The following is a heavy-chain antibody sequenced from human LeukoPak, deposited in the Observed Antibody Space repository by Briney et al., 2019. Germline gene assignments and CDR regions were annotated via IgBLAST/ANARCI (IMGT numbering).Heavy chain of an antibody. V-gene: IGHV5-51*01. CDR1: GYSFINYG. CDR2: IYPDDSNT. J-gene: IGHJ6*02. CDR3: ARQGKWRDIVSNNYYYGMDV. D-gene: IGHD2-15*01. Sequence: GESLQISCNGSGYSFINYGIAWVRQMPGKGLEWMGIIYPDDSNTGYSPSFQGQVTISADKSISTAYLQWSSLKASDTAMYYCARQGKWRDIVSNNYYYGMDVWGQGTTVTVSS.